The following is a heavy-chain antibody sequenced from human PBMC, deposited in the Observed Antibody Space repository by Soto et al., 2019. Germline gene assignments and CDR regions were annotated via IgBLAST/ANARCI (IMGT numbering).Heavy chain of an antibody. CDR3: ARDKITGLFDY. D-gene: IGHD2-8*02. CDR1: GGSFSGYD. J-gene: IGHJ4*02. Sequence: QVQLQQWGAGLLKPSETLSLTCAVYGGSFSGYDWTWIRQPPGTGLEWIGEINNSGSSNYNPSLKSRVTISVDTSKNQFSLKLTSVTAADTAVYYCARDKITGLFDYWGQGTLVTVSS. V-gene: IGHV4-34*01. CDR2: INNSGSS.